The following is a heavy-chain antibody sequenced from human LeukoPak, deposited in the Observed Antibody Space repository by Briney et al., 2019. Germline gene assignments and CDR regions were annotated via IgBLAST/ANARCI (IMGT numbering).Heavy chain of an antibody. Sequence: GSLRLSCTASGFTFSDYYMSWIRQPPGKGLEWIGSIYYSGSTYYNPSLKSRVTISVDTSKNQFSLKLSSVTAADTAVYYCARVRPIRADRFDPWGQGTLVTVSS. D-gene: IGHD3-22*01. CDR3: ARVRPIRADRFDP. V-gene: IGHV4-38-2*02. CDR2: IYYSGST. CDR1: GFTFSDYY. J-gene: IGHJ5*02.